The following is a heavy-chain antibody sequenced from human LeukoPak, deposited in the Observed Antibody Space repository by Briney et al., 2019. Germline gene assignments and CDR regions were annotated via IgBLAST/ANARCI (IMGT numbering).Heavy chain of an antibody. CDR2: IYRSGST. Sequence: PSETLSLTCSVSGHTIRSAYYWAWIRQPPGKGLEWIGSIYRSGSTYYNPSLRGRVTVSLDTSKNQFSLRLKSATAADTAVYYCATSTNQYDAPDIFDIWGQGTKVTVSS. J-gene: IGHJ3*02. CDR1: GHTIRSAYY. CDR3: ATSTNQYDAPDIFDI. D-gene: IGHD1-14*01. V-gene: IGHV4-38-2*02.